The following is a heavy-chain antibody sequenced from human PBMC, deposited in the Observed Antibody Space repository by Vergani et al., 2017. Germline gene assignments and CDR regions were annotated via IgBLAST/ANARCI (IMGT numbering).Heavy chain of an antibody. CDR1: NYTFRSFG. CDR3: ARDFPWDYDNMAGPLGYVYAMDV. D-gene: IGHD3-22*01. V-gene: IGHV1-18*01. Sequence: QSQLVQSGAEVRKPGASLKVSCKSFNYTFRSFGITWVRQAPGQGLEWMGWISGFSGDTNYAQKLQDRVTMTTDTSTATAYMELRNLRSDDTAVYYCARDFPWDYDNMAGPLGYVYAMDVWGQGTAVTVS. CDR2: ISGFSGDT. J-gene: IGHJ6*02.